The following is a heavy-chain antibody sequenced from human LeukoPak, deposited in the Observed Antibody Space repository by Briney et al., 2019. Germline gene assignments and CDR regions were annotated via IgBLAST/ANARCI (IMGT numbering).Heavy chain of an antibody. D-gene: IGHD4-17*01. Sequence: SQTLSLTCTVSGGSISSGDYYWSWIRQPPGKGLEWIGYIYYSGSTYYNPPLKSRVTISVDTSKNQFSLKLSSVTAADTAVYYCATLDTTVTTYDYWGQGTLVTVSS. J-gene: IGHJ4*02. V-gene: IGHV4-30-4*01. CDR2: IYYSGST. CDR1: GGSISSGDYY. CDR3: ATLDTTVTTYDY.